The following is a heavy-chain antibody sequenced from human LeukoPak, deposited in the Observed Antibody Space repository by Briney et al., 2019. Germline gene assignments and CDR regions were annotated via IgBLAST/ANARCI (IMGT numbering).Heavy chain of an antibody. V-gene: IGHV4-30-4*08. Sequence: PSQTLSITCTVSGGSISSGDYYWSWIRQPPGKGLEWIGYIYYSGSTYYNPSLKSRVTLSVDTSKNQFSLKLSSVTAADTAVYYCARGRGYSSSSRFDYWGQGTLVTVSS. CDR2: IYYSGST. CDR3: ARGRGYSSSSRFDY. D-gene: IGHD6-6*01. J-gene: IGHJ4*02. CDR1: GGSISSGDYY.